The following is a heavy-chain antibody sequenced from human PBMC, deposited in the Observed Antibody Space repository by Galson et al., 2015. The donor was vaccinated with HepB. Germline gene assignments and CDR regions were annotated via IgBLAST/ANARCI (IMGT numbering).Heavy chain of an antibody. J-gene: IGHJ4*02. D-gene: IGHD6-13*01. CDR2: ISSSSSYI. CDR3: ARDNTRRAAAYFDY. Sequence: SLRLSCAASGFTFSSYSMNWVRQAPGKGLEWVSSISSSSSYIYYADSVKGRFAISRDNAKNSLYLQMNSLRAEDTAVYYCARDNTRRAAAYFDYWGQGTLVTVSS. CDR1: GFTFSSYS. V-gene: IGHV3-21*01.